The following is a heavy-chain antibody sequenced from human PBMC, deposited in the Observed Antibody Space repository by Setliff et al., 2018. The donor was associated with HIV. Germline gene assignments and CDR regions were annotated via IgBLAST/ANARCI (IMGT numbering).Heavy chain of an antibody. CDR3: ARESRDIVATSPLDY. D-gene: IGHD5-12*01. V-gene: IGHV1-2*06. CDR1: GYTFTGYY. CDR2: INPNSGGT. Sequence: ASVKVSCKASGYTFTGYYMHWVRQAPGQGLEWMGRINPNSGGTNYAQKSQGRVTMTRDTSISTAYMELSRLISDDTAVYYCARESRDIVATSPLDYWGQGTLVTVSS. J-gene: IGHJ4*02.